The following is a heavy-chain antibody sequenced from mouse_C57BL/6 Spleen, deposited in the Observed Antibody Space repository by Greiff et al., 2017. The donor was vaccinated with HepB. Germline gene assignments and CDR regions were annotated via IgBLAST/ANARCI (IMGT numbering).Heavy chain of an antibody. V-gene: IGHV3-6*01. Sequence: DVHLVESGPGLVKPSQSLSLTCSVTGYSITSGYYWNWIRQFPGNKLEWMGYISYDGSNNYNPSLKNRISITRDTSKNQFFLKLNSVTTEDTPTYYCARAKRDGFAYWGQGTLVTVSA. J-gene: IGHJ3*01. CDR3: ARAKRDGFAY. CDR2: ISYDGSN. CDR1: GYSITSGYY. D-gene: IGHD3-3*01.